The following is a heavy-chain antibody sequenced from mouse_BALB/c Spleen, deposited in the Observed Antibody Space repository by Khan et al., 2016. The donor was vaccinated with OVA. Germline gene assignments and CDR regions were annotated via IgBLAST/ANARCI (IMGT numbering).Heavy chain of an antibody. V-gene: IGHV5-17*02. J-gene: IGHJ1*01. CDR1: GFTFSRFG. CDR2: ISSGSSTI. Sequence: EVQLVESGGGLVQPGGSRKLSCAASGFTFSRFGMHWVRQAPKKGLEWVAYISSGSSTIYYVDPVKGRFTISRDSPKKTLFLQMTVLRSEDTAMYYCARSGGNFHWYFDVWGEGTSVTVSS. D-gene: IGHD2-1*01. CDR3: ARSGGNFHWYFDV.